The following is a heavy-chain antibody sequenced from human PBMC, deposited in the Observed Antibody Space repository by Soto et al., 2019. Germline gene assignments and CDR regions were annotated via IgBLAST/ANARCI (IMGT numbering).Heavy chain of an antibody. D-gene: IGHD3-10*01. CDR1: GYSFTTYW. CDR2: IYPSDSDT. CDR3: ARRSGDRSRSYGLDV. Sequence: PGESLKISCKGSGYSFTTYWIGWVRQMPGKGLEWMGIIYPSDSDTRYSPSFQGQVTISADKSINTAYLQWGSLKASDTAMYYCARRSGDRSRSYGLDVWGQGTKVTVSS. J-gene: IGHJ6*02. V-gene: IGHV5-51*01.